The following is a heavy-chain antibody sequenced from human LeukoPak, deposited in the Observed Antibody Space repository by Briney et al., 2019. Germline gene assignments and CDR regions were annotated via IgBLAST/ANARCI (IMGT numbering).Heavy chain of an antibody. Sequence: PGGSLRLSCAASGFTFSSYSMNWVRQAPGKGLEWVSSISSSSSYIYYADSVKGRFTISRDNAKNSLYLQMNSLRAEDTAVYYCARALQLWQTYYYYYYMDVWGQGTTVTVSS. CDR1: GFTFSSYS. V-gene: IGHV3-21*01. D-gene: IGHD5-18*01. CDR3: ARALQLWQTYYYYYYMDV. J-gene: IGHJ6*03. CDR2: ISSSSSYI.